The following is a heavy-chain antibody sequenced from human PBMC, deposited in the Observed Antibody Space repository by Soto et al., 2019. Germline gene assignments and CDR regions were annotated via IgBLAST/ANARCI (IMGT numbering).Heavy chain of an antibody. CDR1: GGTFSSYT. J-gene: IGHJ4*02. CDR3: ARDRVDSSYDY. Sequence: QVQLVQSGAEVKKPGSSVKVSCKASGGTFSSYTISWVRQAPGQGLEWMGRIIPILGIANYAQKFQGRVTITADKSTSTAYMELSSLRSEDTAVYYRARDRVDSSYDYWGQGTLVTVSS. D-gene: IGHD6-13*01. V-gene: IGHV1-69*08. CDR2: IIPILGIA.